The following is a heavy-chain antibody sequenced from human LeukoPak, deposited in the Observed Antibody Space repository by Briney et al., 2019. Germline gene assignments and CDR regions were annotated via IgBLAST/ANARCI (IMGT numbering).Heavy chain of an antibody. CDR1: GYTFTSYG. D-gene: IGHD1-26*01. J-gene: IGHJ4*02. V-gene: IGHV1-18*01. Sequence: ASVKVSCKASGYTFTSYGISWVRQAPGQGLEWMGWISAYNGNTNYARKLQGRVTMTTDTSTSTAYMELRSLRSDDTAVYYCARDGLIVGATTIDYWGQGTLVTVSS. CDR2: ISAYNGNT. CDR3: ARDGLIVGATTIDY.